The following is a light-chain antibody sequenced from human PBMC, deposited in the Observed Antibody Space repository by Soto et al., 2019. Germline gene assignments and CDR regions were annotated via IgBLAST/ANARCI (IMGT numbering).Light chain of an antibody. Sequence: SYELTQPPSVSVAPGQTARITCGGNNIGSKNVHWYQQKPGQAPVLVVYDDRARPSGIPERFSGSNSGSSATLTISRVEAGDEADYYCQVWDSDTSHGVFGTGTKLTVL. J-gene: IGLJ1*01. CDR3: QVWDSDTSHGV. V-gene: IGLV3-21*02. CDR1: NIGSKN. CDR2: DDR.